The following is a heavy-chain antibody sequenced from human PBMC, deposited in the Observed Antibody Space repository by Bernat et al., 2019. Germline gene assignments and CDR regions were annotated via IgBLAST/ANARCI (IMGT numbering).Heavy chain of an antibody. CDR3: ARDGYDYIWGSYRYIDY. V-gene: IGHV3-7*01. Sequence: EVQLVESGGGLVQPGGSLRLSCAAPGFTFSRYWMSWVRQAPGKGLEWVANIKEDGSEKYYVDSVKGRFTISRDNAKNSLYLQMNSLRAEDTAVYYCARDGYDYIWGSYRYIDYWGQGTLVTVSS. D-gene: IGHD3-16*02. CDR2: IKEDGSEK. J-gene: IGHJ4*02. CDR1: GFTFSRYW.